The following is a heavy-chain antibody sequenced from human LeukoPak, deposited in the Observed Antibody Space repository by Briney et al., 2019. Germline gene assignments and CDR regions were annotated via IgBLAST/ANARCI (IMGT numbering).Heavy chain of an antibody. Sequence: GGSLRLSCAASGFTFSSYGMHWVRQAPGKGLEWVAVIWYDGSNKYYADSVKGRFAISRDNAKNSLYLQMNSLRAVDTAVYYCARGGPNIAAAGTDAFDIWGQGTMVTVSS. CDR1: GFTFSSYG. D-gene: IGHD6-13*01. V-gene: IGHV3-33*01. CDR2: IWYDGSNK. J-gene: IGHJ3*02. CDR3: ARGGPNIAAAGTDAFDI.